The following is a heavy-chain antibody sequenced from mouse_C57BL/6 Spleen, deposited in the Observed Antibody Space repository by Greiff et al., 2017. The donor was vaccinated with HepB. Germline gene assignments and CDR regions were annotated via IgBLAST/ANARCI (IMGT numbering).Heavy chain of an antibody. V-gene: IGHV1-64*01. CDR3: ARTFYYYGSTWFAY. D-gene: IGHD1-1*01. CDR2: IHPNSGST. J-gene: IGHJ3*01. CDR1: GYTFTSYW. Sequence: QVQLKQPGAELVKPGASVKLSCKASGYTFTSYWMHWVKQRPGQGLEWIGMIHPNSGSTNYNEKFKSKATLTVDKSSSTAYMQLSSLTSEDSAVYYCARTFYYYGSTWFAYWGQGTLVTVSA.